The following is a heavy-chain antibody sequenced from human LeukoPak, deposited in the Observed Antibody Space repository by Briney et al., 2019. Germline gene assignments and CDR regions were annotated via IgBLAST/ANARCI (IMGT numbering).Heavy chain of an antibody. CDR3: AKVLYSGSGMNVIFDD. J-gene: IGHJ4*02. D-gene: IGHD3-10*02. Sequence: PGGSLRLSCVGSGFSFSNYAMSWVRQAPGKGLEWVSSLNEGGHNTYYADSVKGRFTISRDNSKNTVGLQMNSLRAEDTAVYYCAKVLYSGSGMNVIFDDWGQGTLVTVSS. V-gene: IGHV3-23*01. CDR2: LNEGGHNT. CDR1: GFSFSNYA.